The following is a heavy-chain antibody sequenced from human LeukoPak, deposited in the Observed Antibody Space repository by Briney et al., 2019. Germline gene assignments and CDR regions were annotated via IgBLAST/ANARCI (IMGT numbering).Heavy chain of an antibody. J-gene: IGHJ4*02. D-gene: IGHD6-13*01. Sequence: QPGGSLRLSCAASGFAFSSNWMHWVRQAPGKGLVWVSHINPDARTITYAAFVKGRFTISRDNAKKTLYLQMNSLRAEDTALYYCVRGQATAWGLDYWGQGTLVTVSS. V-gene: IGHV3-74*01. CDR3: VRGQATAWGLDY. CDR1: GFAFSSNW. CDR2: INPDARTI.